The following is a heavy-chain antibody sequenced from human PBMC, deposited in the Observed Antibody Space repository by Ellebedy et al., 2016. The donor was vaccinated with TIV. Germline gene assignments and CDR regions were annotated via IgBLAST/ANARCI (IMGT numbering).Heavy chain of an antibody. CDR1: GFTFDDYG. J-gene: IGHJ6*02. CDR3: GRQLFRYSLDV. D-gene: IGHD3-10*01. V-gene: IGHV3-20*04. CDR2: PSWNGATT. Sequence: GESLKISCEASGFTFDDYGMSWVRQAPGKGLEWVAGPSWNGATTGYADSVKGRFTISRDNAKNSLYLQIDSLSAEDTALYYCGRQLFRYSLDVWGQGNTVTVSS.